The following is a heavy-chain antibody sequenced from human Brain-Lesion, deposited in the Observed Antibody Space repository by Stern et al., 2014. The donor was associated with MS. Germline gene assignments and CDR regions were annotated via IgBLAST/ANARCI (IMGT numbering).Heavy chain of an antibody. CDR2: IFKRGST. V-gene: IGHV4-61*02. D-gene: IGHD2-2*01. CDR1: GGSISSGGYY. CDR3: ARGRVVPGFQYYATDV. J-gene: IGHJ6*02. Sequence: VQLVESGPGLVKPSQTLSLSCTVSGGSISSGGYYWSWIRQPAGKGLEWIGRIFKRGSTSYNPSLKSRVPISIDTSKNQFSLRLNSMTAADTAVYYCARGRVVPGFQYYATDVWGQGTTVIVSS.